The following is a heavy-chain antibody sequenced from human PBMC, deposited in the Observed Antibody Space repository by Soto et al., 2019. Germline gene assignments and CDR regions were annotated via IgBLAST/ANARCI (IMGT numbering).Heavy chain of an antibody. J-gene: IGHJ6*03. CDR2: IYYSGST. Sequence: PSETLSLTCTVSGGSISSGGYYWSWIRQHPGKGLEWIGYIYYSGSTYYNPSLKSRVTISVDTSKNQFSLKLSSVTAADTAVYYCVLSATISYYYYMDVWGKGTTVTVSS. CDR3: VLSATISYYYYMDV. D-gene: IGHD3-3*01. CDR1: GGSISSGGYY. V-gene: IGHV4-31*03.